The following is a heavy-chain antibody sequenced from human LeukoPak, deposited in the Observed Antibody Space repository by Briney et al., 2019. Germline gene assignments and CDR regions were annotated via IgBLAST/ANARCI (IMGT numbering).Heavy chain of an antibody. D-gene: IGHD2-15*01. CDR2: IWYDGSNK. J-gene: IGHJ4*02. V-gene: IGHV3-33*01. CDR1: GFTFSSYG. Sequence: QPGGSLRLSCAASGFTFSSYGMHWVRQAPGKGLEWVAVIWYDGSNKYYADSVKGRFTISRDNSKDTLYLQMNSLRAEDTAVYYCARVTSRYCSGGSCPPPDYWGQGTLVTVSS. CDR3: ARVTSRYCSGGSCPPPDY.